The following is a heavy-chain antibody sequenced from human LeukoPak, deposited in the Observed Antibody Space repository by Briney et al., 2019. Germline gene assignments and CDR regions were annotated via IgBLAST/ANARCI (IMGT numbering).Heavy chain of an antibody. Sequence: GASVKVSRKASGGTFSSYAISWVRQAPGQGLEWMGGIIPIFGTANYAQKFQGRVTITADESTSTAYMELSSLRSEDTAVYYCARLYSSSWYNWFDPWGQGTLVTVSS. CDR1: GGTFSSYA. CDR3: ARLYSSSWYNWFDP. V-gene: IGHV1-69*13. D-gene: IGHD6-13*01. CDR2: IIPIFGTA. J-gene: IGHJ5*02.